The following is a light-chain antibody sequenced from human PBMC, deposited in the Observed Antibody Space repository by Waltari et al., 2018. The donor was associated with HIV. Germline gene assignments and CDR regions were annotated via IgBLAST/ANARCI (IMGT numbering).Light chain of an antibody. CDR2: GAS. J-gene: IGKJ1*01. V-gene: IGKV3-15*01. CDR3: QQYNNWGT. CDR1: QSVSRN. Sequence: EIVMTQSPATLSVSPGERATLSCRASQSVSRNLAWYQQKPGQAPRLLIYGASTRATGIPARFSSSGSGTEFTLTISSLQSEDFAVYYCQQYNNWGTFGQGTKVEIK.